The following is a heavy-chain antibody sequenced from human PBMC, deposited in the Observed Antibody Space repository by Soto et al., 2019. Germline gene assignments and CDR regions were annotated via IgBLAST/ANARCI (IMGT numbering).Heavy chain of an antibody. CDR3: AREDYSNYEGNWFDP. J-gene: IGHJ5*02. CDR2: INHSGST. CDR1: GGSFSGYY. Sequence: LSLTCAVYGGSFSGYYWSWIRQPPGKGLEWIGEINHSGSTNYNPSLKSRVTISVDTSKNQFSLKLSSVTAADTAVYYCAREDYSNYEGNWFDPWGQGTLVTVSS. D-gene: IGHD4-4*01. V-gene: IGHV4-34*01.